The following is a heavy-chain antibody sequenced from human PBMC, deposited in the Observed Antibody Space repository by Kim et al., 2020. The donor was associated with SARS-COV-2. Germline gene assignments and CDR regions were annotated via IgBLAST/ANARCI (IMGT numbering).Heavy chain of an antibody. CDR2: GAAT. V-gene: IGHV3-23*01. D-gene: IGHD6-13*01. Sequence: GAATYYADSVRGRFTIARDNSKNPLSLQMNSLRAEDTALYYCAKTGQLDYWGQGTLVTVSS. J-gene: IGHJ4*02. CDR3: AKTGQLDY.